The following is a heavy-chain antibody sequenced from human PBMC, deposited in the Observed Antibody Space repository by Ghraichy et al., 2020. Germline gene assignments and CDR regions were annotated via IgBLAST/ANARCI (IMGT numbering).Heavy chain of an antibody. D-gene: IGHD3-10*01. CDR2: IYYSGST. Sequence: ETLSLTCTVSGGSISSSSYYWGWIRQPPGKGLEWIGSIYYSGSTYYNPSLKSRVTISVDTSKNQFSLKLSSVTAADTAVYYCARQNSPDGEVYGLSRGDYYYMDVWGKGTTVTVSS. V-gene: IGHV4-39*01. CDR1: GGSISSSSYY. CDR3: ARQNSPDGEVYGLSRGDYYYMDV. J-gene: IGHJ6*03.